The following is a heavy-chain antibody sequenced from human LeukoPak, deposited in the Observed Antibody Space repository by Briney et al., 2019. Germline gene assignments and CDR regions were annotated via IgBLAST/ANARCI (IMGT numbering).Heavy chain of an antibody. D-gene: IGHD3-22*01. CDR1: GFTFSSYA. J-gene: IGHJ4*02. CDR2: ISYDGSNK. Sequence: PGGSLRLSCAASGFTFSSYAMHWVRQAPGKGLEWVAVISYDGSNKYYADSVKGRFTISRDNSKNTLYLQVNSLRAEDTAVYYCARGKRSSGYLDYWGQGTLVTVSS. V-gene: IGHV3-30*04. CDR3: ARGKRSSGYLDY.